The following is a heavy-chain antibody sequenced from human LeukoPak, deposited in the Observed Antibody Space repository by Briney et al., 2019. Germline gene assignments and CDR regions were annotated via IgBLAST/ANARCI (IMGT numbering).Heavy chain of an antibody. Sequence: PGGSLRLSCAASGFTFSDYYMTWIRQAPGRGLEWISYINGSSSDTKYADSVKGRFTISRDNAKNSVYLLMNSLRAEDTAVYYCARRGSTYCTVDSCHPNWFDPWGQGTLVTVSS. CDR2: INGSSSDT. CDR1: GFTFSDYY. CDR3: ARRGSTYCTVDSCHPNWFDP. J-gene: IGHJ5*02. D-gene: IGHD2-15*01. V-gene: IGHV3-11*03.